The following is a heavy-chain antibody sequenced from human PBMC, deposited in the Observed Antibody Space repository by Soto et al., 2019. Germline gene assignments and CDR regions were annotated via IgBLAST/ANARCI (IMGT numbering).Heavy chain of an antibody. CDR3: AKASGRSWYNWFDP. Sequence: QVQLVQSGAEVKKPGSSVKVSCKASGGNFTSYAISWVRQAPGQGLEFMGGIVPPFGTTNYAHKFRGRVTVTADESTSTVYMEMSSLRSEDTAVYYCAKASGRSWYNWFDPWGQGTLVTVST. J-gene: IGHJ5*02. V-gene: IGHV1-69*01. CDR1: GGNFTSYA. D-gene: IGHD6-13*01. CDR2: IVPPFGTT.